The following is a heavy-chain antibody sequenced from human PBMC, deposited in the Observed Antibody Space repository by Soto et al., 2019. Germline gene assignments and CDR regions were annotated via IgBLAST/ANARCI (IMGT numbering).Heavy chain of an antibody. CDR3: ARIDGDYAVGY. CDR1: GGSISSGDYY. Sequence: PSETLSLTCTVSGGSISSGDYYWSWIRQPPGKGLECIGYIYYSGSTYYNPSLKSRVTISVDTSKKQFSLKLSSVTAADTAVYYWARIDGDYAVGYWGQGTLLTVSS. V-gene: IGHV4-30-4*01. CDR2: IYYSGST. J-gene: IGHJ4*02. D-gene: IGHD4-17*01.